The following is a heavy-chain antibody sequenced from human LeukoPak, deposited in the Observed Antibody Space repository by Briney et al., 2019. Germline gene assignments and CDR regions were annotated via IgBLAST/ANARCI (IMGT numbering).Heavy chain of an antibody. J-gene: IGHJ4*02. D-gene: IGHD2-15*01. CDR2: ISYDGSNQ. CDR3: AKEDARYCSGGSCYSGFDY. V-gene: IGHV3-30*18. CDR1: GFTFSSYG. Sequence: GGSLRLSCAASGFTFSSYGMHWVRQAPGKGLEWVAVISYDGSNQYYADSVKGRFTISRDNSKNTLYLQMNSLRAEDTAVYYCAKEDARYCSGGSCYSGFDYWGQGTLVTVSS.